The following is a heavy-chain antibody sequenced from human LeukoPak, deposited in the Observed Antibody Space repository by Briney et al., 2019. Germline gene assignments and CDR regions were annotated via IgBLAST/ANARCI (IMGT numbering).Heavy chain of an antibody. CDR1: GGTFSSYA. Sequence: GASVKVSCKASGGTFSSYAISWVRQAPGQGLEWMGGIIPIFGTANYAQKFQGRVTITADESTSTAYMELSSLRSEDTAVYYCAWTGGNSPGYFDYWGQGTLVTVSS. D-gene: IGHD4-23*01. J-gene: IGHJ4*02. V-gene: IGHV1-69*13. CDR2: IIPIFGTA. CDR3: AWTGGNSPGYFDY.